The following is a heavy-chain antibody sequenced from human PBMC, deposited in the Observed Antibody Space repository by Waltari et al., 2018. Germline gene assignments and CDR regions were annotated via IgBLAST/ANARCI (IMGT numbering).Heavy chain of an antibody. CDR1: GFTLSAYW. Sequence: EVQVVEAGGDLVQPGGSLRLSCVASGFTLSAYWMTWVRQVPGKGREWVSRINGDGYGITYSDSVQGRFTISRDNTKNTVYLQLNSLRVEDTAVYYCARKGGRGYTYGPFYFDYWGRGTLVTVSS. J-gene: IGHJ4*02. V-gene: IGHV3-74*03. CDR3: ARKGGRGYTYGPFYFDY. CDR2: INGDGYGI. D-gene: IGHD5-18*01.